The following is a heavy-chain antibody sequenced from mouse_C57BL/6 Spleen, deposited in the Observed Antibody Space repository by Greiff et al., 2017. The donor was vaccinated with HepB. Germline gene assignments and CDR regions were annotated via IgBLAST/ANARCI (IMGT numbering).Heavy chain of an antibody. CDR2: IRLKSDNYAT. CDR1: GFTFSNYW. CDR3: TLITTVVPSFDY. D-gene: IGHD1-1*01. J-gene: IGHJ2*01. V-gene: IGHV6-3*01. Sequence: EVQVVESGGGLVQPGGSMKLSCVASGFTFSNYWMNWVRQSPEKGLEWVAQIRLKSDNYATHYAESVKGRFTISRDDSKSSVYLQMNNLRAEDTGIYYCTLITTVVPSFDYWGQGTTLTVSS.